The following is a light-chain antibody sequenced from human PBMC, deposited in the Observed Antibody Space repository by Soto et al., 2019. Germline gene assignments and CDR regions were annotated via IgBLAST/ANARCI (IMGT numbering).Light chain of an antibody. CDR1: QTVSHSY. CDR2: DAS. Sequence: EIVLTQSPGTLSLSPGQRATLSCRASQTVSHSYLAWYQQTPGQAPRLLIYDASRRATGIPDRFSASGSGTDFSLTISRLEPEDFAVYYCQQSVESPYTFGQGTKLEIK. J-gene: IGKJ2*01. V-gene: IGKV3-20*01. CDR3: QQSVESPYT.